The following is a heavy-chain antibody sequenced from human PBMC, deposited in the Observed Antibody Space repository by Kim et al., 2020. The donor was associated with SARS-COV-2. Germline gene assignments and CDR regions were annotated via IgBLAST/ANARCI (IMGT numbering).Heavy chain of an antibody. CDR3: TSGDAHAFDI. CDR2: INSDGSST. Sequence: GGSLRLSCAASGFTFSSYWMHWVRQAPGKGLVWVSRINSDGSSTSSADSVKGRLSISRDNAKITLYLQMNSLRAEDTAVYYCTSGDAHAFDIWGQGTMVTVSS. J-gene: IGHJ3*02. V-gene: IGHV3-74*01. D-gene: IGHD3-10*01. CDR1: GFTFSSYW.